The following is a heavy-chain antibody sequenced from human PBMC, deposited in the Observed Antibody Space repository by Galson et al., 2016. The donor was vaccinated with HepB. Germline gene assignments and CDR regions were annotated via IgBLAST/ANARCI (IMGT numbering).Heavy chain of an antibody. CDR1: GFTFSDYW. Sequence: SLRLSCAASGFTFSDYWMRWIRQSPGKGLEWVGNITRDGSETYYVDSVRGRFTISRDNARNSLYLQMNSLRAEDTAVYYCARDGSGWLLDAWGQGTLVTVSS. J-gene: IGHJ5*02. D-gene: IGHD6-19*01. CDR3: ARDGSGWLLDA. CDR2: ITRDGSET. V-gene: IGHV3-7*01.